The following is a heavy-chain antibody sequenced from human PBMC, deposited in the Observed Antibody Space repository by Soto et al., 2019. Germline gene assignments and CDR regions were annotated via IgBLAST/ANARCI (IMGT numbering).Heavy chain of an antibody. Sequence: GESLKISCAASGFTFSSYAMSWVRQAPGKGLEWVSAISGSGGSTYYADSVKGRFTISRDNSKNTLYLQMNSLRAEDTAVYYCAKRETIAYYYDSSGYPTTEYFQHWGQGTLVTVSS. CDR1: GFTFSSYA. D-gene: IGHD3-22*01. CDR2: ISGSGGST. V-gene: IGHV3-23*01. CDR3: AKRETIAYYYDSSGYPTTEYFQH. J-gene: IGHJ1*01.